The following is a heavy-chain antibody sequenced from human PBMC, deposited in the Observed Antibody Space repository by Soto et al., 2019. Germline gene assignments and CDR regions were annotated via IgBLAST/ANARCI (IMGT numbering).Heavy chain of an antibody. CDR1: GFTFDDYA. J-gene: IGHJ6*03. Sequence: PGGSLRLSCAASGFTFDDYAMHWVRQAPGKGLEWVSGISWNSGSIGYADSVKGRFTISRDNAKNSLYLQMNSLRAEDTALYYCAKVKYYYGSGSEDYYYYYYMDVWGKGTTVTVSS. D-gene: IGHD3-10*01. CDR2: ISWNSGSI. V-gene: IGHV3-9*01. CDR3: AKVKYYYGSGSEDYYYYYYMDV.